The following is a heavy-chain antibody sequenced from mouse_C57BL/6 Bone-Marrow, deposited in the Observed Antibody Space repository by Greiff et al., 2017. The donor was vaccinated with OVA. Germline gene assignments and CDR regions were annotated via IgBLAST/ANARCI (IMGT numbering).Heavy chain of an antibody. J-gene: IGHJ3*01. CDR3: ARHGLYYGNPAWFAY. CDR2: ISSGGSYT. V-gene: IGHV5-6*02. D-gene: IGHD2-1*01. Sequence: EVMLVESGGDLVKPGGSLKLSCAASGFTFSSYGMSWVRQTPDKRLEWVATISSGGSYTYYPDSVKGRFTISRDNAKNTLYLQMSSLKSEDTAMYYCARHGLYYGNPAWFAYWGQGTLVTVSA. CDR1: GFTFSSYG.